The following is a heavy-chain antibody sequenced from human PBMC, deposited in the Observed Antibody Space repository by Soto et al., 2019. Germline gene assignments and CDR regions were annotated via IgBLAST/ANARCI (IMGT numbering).Heavy chain of an antibody. J-gene: IGHJ4*02. CDR2: IIPLLAIS. V-gene: IGHV1-69*04. CDR1: EGTFSRYT. CDR3: ATVGGSGWLKPFDS. Sequence: QVQLVQSGAEVKKPGSSVKVSCTAPEGTFSRYTISWVRQAPGQGLEWMGRIIPLLAISNYARQFQGRVTITADKPTSTTYVELSRLRSEDTAIYSCATVGGSGWLKPFDSLGQGTLVTVSS. D-gene: IGHD6-19*01.